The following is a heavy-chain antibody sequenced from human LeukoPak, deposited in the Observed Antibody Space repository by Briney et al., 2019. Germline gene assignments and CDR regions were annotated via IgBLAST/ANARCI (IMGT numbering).Heavy chain of an antibody. J-gene: IGHJ3*02. D-gene: IGHD1-7*01. CDR2: ISSSSGHI. CDR3: ARGGTGATRDDTFDI. CDR1: GITFSRSG. Sequence: GGSLRLSCAASGITFSRSGMHWVRQAPGKGLEWVSSISSSSGHIFYADSVKGRFTISRDNAKNSLYLQMNSLRAEDTAVYYCARGGTGATRDDTFDIWGQGAMVTVSS. V-gene: IGHV3-21*01.